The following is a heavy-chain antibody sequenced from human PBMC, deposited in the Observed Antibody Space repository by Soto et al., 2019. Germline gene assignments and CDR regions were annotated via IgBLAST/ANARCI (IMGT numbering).Heavy chain of an antibody. Sequence: QVQLQESGPGLVKPSETLSLTCTVSGGSISSYYWSWIRQPPGKGLEWIGYIYYSGSTNYNPSLTSRVTISVDTSKNQFSLKLSSVTAADTAVYYCARHCSTTSCYRYWGQGTLVTVSS. J-gene: IGHJ4*02. V-gene: IGHV4-59*08. CDR3: ARHCSTTSCYRY. CDR1: GGSISSYY. D-gene: IGHD2-2*01. CDR2: IYYSGST.